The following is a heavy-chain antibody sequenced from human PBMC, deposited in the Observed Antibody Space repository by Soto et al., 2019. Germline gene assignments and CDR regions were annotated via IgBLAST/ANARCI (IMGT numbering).Heavy chain of an antibody. CDR3: ARDARRDSGGTTYFFDS. J-gene: IGHJ4*02. CDR1: GGTFSSSS. D-gene: IGHD4-17*01. V-gene: IGHV1-69*08. Sequence: QVQLVQSGAEVKKPESSVKVSCKASGGTFSSSSIIWMRQAPGHRLEWMGRIVPILTRADYAHRFQDRVTMTADTSTNSAYMELSSLRSEDTAVYYCARDARRDSGGTTYFFDSWGQGTRVTVSS. CDR2: IVPILTRA.